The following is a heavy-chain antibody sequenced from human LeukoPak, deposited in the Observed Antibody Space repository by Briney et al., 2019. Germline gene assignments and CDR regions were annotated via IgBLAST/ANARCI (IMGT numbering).Heavy chain of an antibody. V-gene: IGHV4-59*01. D-gene: IGHD4-17*01. CDR1: GGSISSYY. CDR3: ATSGATTATTWGGNWFDP. J-gene: IGHJ5*02. CDR2: IYYSGST. Sequence: SETLSLTCTVSGGSISSYYWSWIRQPPGKGLEWIGYIYYSGSTNYNPSLKSRVTISVDTSKNQFSLKLSSVTAADMAVYYCATSGATTATTWGGNWFDPWGRGALVTVSS.